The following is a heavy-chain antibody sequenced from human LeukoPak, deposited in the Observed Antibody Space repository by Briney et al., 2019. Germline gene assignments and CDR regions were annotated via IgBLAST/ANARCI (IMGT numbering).Heavy chain of an antibody. V-gene: IGHV3-30-3*01. CDR1: GFTFSSYA. D-gene: IGHD3-10*01. CDR3: SKDLTSDFGGDLDP. J-gene: IGHJ5*02. Sequence: PGGSLRLSCAASGFTFSSYAMHWVRQAPGKGLEWVAVISYDGSSKYYADSVKGRFTISRDNSKNTLYLQMNSLRVEDAAVYYCSKDLTSDFGGDLDPWGQGTLVTVSS. CDR2: ISYDGSSK.